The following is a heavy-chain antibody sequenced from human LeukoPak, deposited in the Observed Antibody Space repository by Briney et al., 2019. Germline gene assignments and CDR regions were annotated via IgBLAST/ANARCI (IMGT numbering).Heavy chain of an antibody. Sequence: GRSLRLSCAASGFTFSSYGMHWVRQAPGKGLEWVAVIWYDGSNKYYADSVKGRFTISRDNSKDTLYLQMNSLRAEDTAVYYCARAGPPAFDPWGQGTLVTVSS. CDR3: ARAGPPAFDP. J-gene: IGHJ5*02. CDR1: GFTFSSYG. CDR2: IWYDGSNK. V-gene: IGHV3-33*01.